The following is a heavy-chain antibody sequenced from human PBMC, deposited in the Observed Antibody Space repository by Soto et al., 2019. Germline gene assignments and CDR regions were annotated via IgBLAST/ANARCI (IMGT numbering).Heavy chain of an antibody. Sequence: GESLTIYCKASVYDLTAVWIHWVRQMPGKALEWLVKIDPSDSYTNYSPSFEGHVTISTDNSITTAYLQWSSLRASDTALYFCARVHKNWFDSWAQGTMVTVSS. J-gene: IGHJ5*01. V-gene: IGHV5-10-1*01. CDR3: ARVHKNWFDS. CDR2: IDPSDSYT. CDR1: VYDLTAVW.